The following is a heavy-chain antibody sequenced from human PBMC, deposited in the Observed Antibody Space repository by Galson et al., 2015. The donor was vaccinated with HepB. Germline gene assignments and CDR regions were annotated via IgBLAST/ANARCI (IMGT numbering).Heavy chain of an antibody. CDR3: AKLDSSGCS. J-gene: IGHJ4*02. CDR2: IWYDGRDQ. V-gene: IGHV3-33*06. D-gene: IGHD3-22*01. Sequence: SLRLSCATSGFIFRNYGMHWVRQAPGKGLEWVAVIWYDGRDQKYADSVRGRSTISRDNSRNTLYLQMSSLRVEDTALYYCAKLDSSGCSWGQGTLVTVSS. CDR1: GFIFRNYG.